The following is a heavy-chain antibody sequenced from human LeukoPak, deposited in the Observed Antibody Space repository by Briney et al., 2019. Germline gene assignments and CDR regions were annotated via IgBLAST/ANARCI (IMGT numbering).Heavy chain of an antibody. J-gene: IGHJ6*03. V-gene: IGHV3-23*01. D-gene: IGHD5/OR15-5a*01. CDR2: INYSGTDT. CDR1: GFIFSNYG. CDR3: ARGSRAIVSTKFARGRYMDV. Sequence: PGGTLRLSCAASGFIFSNYGMTWVRQAPGKGLEWVSIINYSGTDTYYADSVKGRFTISRDNSKNTLYLQMNSLRAEDTALYYCARGSRAIVSTKFARGRYMDVWGKGSTVTVSS.